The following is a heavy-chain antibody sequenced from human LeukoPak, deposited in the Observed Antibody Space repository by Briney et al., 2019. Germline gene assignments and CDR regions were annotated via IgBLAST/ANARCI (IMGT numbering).Heavy chain of an antibody. V-gene: IGHV3-30-3*01. CDR2: ISYDASNK. J-gene: IGHJ4*02. D-gene: IGHD3-22*01. CDR1: GFTFSSYA. CDR3: ARDAGYYDSSGPTLFDY. Sequence: GGSLRLSCAASGFTFSSYAIHWVRQAPGKGLEWVAVISYDASNKYYADSVKGRFTISRDNAKNSLYLQMNSLRDEDTAVYYCARDAGYYDSSGPTLFDYWGQGTLVTVSS.